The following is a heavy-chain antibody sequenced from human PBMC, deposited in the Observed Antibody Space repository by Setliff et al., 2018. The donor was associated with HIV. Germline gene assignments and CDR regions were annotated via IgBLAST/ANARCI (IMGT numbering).Heavy chain of an antibody. V-gene: IGHV4-34*01. CDR3: ARLTTTYYYDSGAYYHPV. CDR2: INHSGST. Sequence: PSETLSLTCAVYGGSFSGYYWSWIRQPPGKGLEWIGEINHSGSTNYNPSLKSRVTISVDTSRNQFSLKLSSVTAADTAVFYCARLTTTYYYDSGAYYHPVWGQGTLVTVSS. J-gene: IGHJ4*02. D-gene: IGHD3-22*01. CDR1: GGSFSGYY.